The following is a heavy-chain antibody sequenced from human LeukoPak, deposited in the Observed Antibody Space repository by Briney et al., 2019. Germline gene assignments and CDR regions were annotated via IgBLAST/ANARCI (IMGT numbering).Heavy chain of an antibody. V-gene: IGHV1-18*01. J-gene: IGHJ4*02. Sequence: ASVKVSCKASGYTFTSYGISWVRQVPGQGLEWMGWISVYNGNTNYAQKLQGRVIITTDTSTSTAYMELRRLRYDDTAVYYCARAPPHSSSWYGTDYWGQGTLVTVSS. CDR3: ARAPPHSSSWYGTDY. D-gene: IGHD6-13*01. CDR1: GYTFTSYG. CDR2: ISVYNGNT.